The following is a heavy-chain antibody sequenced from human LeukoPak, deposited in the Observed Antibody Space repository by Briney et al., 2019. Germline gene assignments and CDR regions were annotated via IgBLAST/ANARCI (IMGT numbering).Heavy chain of an antibody. CDR2: INHSGST. CDR1: GGSFSVYY. V-gene: IGHV4-34*01. J-gene: IGHJ4*02. D-gene: IGHD3-22*01. Sequence: SETLSLTCAVYGGSFSVYYWSWIRQPPGKGLEWIGEINHSGSTNYNPSLKSRVTISVDTSKNQFSLKLSSVTAADTAVYYCARSPPLTYYYDSSGYYRGYWGQGTLVTVSS. CDR3: ARSPPLTYYYDSSGYYRGY.